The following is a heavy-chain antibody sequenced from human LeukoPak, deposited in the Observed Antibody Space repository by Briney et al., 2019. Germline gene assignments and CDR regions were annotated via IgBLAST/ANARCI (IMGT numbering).Heavy chain of an antibody. CDR3: GGRRV. CDR2: VRSKSDAGTM. Sequence: PGGSLRLSCTASGFNFRSAWMSWARQAPGKGLEWVGRVRSKSDAGTMDYAAHVEGRFTISRDDSKNMVYLDMDSLKTEDTAVYYCGGRRVWGNGTVVTVSS. CDR1: GFNFRSAW. J-gene: IGHJ6*04. D-gene: IGHD3-16*01. V-gene: IGHV3-15*01.